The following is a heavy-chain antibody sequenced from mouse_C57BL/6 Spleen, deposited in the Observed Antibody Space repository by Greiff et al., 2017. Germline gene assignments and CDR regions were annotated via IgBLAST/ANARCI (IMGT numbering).Heavy chain of an antibody. CDR1: GFTFSSYA. CDR2: ISDGGSYT. J-gene: IGHJ2*01. V-gene: IGHV5-4*01. CDR3: AREGQLRLHY. D-gene: IGHD3-2*02. Sequence: VKLVESGGGLVKPGGSLKLSCAASGFTFSSYAMSWVRQTPEKRLEWVATISDGGSYTYYPDNVKGRFTISRDNAKNNLYLQMSHLKSEDTAMYYCAREGQLRLHYWGQGTTLTVSS.